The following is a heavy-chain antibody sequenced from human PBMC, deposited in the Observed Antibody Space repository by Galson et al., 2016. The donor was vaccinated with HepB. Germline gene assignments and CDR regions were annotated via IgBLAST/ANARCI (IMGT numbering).Heavy chain of an antibody. J-gene: IGHJ3*01. CDR2: ISGSGVGK. V-gene: IGHV3-23*01. CDR3: AKADSLPYFDYEGDVSDV. D-gene: IGHD3-9*01. CDR1: GFTFNTYA. Sequence: SLRLSCAASGFTFNTYAMSWVRQFPGKGLEWVSGISGSGVGKHYADSVKGRFTISRDNSKNTMYLQMNSLRVEDTAIYYCAKADSLPYFDYEGDVSDVWGQGTLVTVSS.